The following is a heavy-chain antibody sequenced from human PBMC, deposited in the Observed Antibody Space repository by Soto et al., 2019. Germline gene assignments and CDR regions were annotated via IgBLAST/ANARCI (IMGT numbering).Heavy chain of an antibody. CDR1: GYTFTSYY. D-gene: IGHD4-17*01. J-gene: IGHJ5*02. V-gene: IGHV1-46*01. CDR2: INPSGGST. CDR3: ARWGKYGDSINNWFDP. Sequence: QVQLVQSGAEVKKPGASVKVSCKASGYTFTSYYMHWVRQAPGQGLEWMAIINPSGGSTSYAQKFQGRVTMTRDTSTSTVYMELSRLRSEDTAVYYCARWGKYGDSINNWFDPWGQGTLVTVSS.